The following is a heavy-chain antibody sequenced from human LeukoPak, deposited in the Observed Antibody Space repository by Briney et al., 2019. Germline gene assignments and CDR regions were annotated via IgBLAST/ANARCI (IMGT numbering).Heavy chain of an antibody. CDR3: AKDHDNGDYYYYFDS. CDR1: GFSFDTYA. CDR2: ISDTGRKR. D-gene: IGHD2-21*02. V-gene: IGHV3-23*01. J-gene: IGHJ4*02. Sequence: GGSLRLSCVASGFSFDTYAMSWVRQAPGKVLEWVSGISDTGRKRYYTDSVKGRFTISRDNSKNTLHLQMNSLRAEDTALYFCAKDHDNGDYYYYFDSWGQGTLVTVSS.